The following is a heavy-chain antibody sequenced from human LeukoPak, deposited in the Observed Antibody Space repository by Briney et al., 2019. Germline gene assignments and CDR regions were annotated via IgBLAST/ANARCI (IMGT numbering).Heavy chain of an antibody. J-gene: IGHJ4*02. CDR3: ARGRYYYDSSGYQDFDY. D-gene: IGHD3-22*01. Sequence: PSETLSLTCAVYGGSFSGYYWSWIRQPPGKGLEWIGEINHSGSTNYNPSLKSRVTISVGTSKNQFSLKLSSVTAADTAVYYCARGRYYYDSSGYQDFDYWGQGTLVTVSS. CDR2: INHSGST. CDR1: GGSFSGYY. V-gene: IGHV4-34*01.